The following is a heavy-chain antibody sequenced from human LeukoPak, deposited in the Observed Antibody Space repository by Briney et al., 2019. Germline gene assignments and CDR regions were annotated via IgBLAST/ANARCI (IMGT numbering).Heavy chain of an antibody. D-gene: IGHD3-10*01. CDR1: GFTFSSYA. CDR3: ARVDYGSGSYFDY. J-gene: IGHJ4*02. CDR2: IYSDGST. V-gene: IGHV3-53*01. Sequence: GGSLRLSCAASGFTFSSYAMSWVRRAPGKGLEWVSVIYSDGSTDYADSVKGRFAISRDNSKNMLYLQLNSLRAEDTAVYYCARVDYGSGSYFDYWGQGTLVTVSS.